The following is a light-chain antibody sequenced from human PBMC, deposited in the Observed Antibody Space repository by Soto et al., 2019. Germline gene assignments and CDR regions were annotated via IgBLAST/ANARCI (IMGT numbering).Light chain of an antibody. CDR1: QSVSSRY. V-gene: IGKV3-20*01. J-gene: IGKJ5*01. Sequence: EIVLTQSPGTLSLSPGERATLSCRASQSVSSRYLAWYQQKPGQAPRLLIYAASSRATGIPSRFSGSGSGTDFTLTITSLQSQDFAVYYCQQYNNWPPITFGQGTRLEIK. CDR2: AAS. CDR3: QQYNNWPPIT.